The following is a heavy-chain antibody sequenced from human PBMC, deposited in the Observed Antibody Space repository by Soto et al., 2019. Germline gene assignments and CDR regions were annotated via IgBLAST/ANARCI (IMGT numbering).Heavy chain of an antibody. CDR3: AKGSAVYGMDV. Sequence: QVQLVESGGGVVQPGRPLRLSCAASGFTFSSYGMHWVRQAPGKGLEWVAVISYDGSNKYYADSVKGRFTISRDNSKNTLYLQMNSLRAEDTAVYYCAKGSAVYGMDVWGQGTTVTVSS. V-gene: IGHV3-30*18. CDR1: GFTFSSYG. CDR2: ISYDGSNK. J-gene: IGHJ6*02.